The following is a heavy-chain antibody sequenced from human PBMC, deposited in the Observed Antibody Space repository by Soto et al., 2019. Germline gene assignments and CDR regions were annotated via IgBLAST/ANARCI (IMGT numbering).Heavy chain of an antibody. CDR2: IIPILGTS. CDR1: GGTFSIYA. J-gene: IGHJ4*01. V-gene: IGHV1-69*01. CDR3: TTNYYEAPL. Sequence: QVQLVQSGAEVKKPGSSVKVSCKASGGTFSIYAVSWVRQAPGQGLEWMGGIIPILGTSNYAQKFQGRVTISADESTGTAYMELSGLRSEDTAVYFCTTNYYEAPLWGHGTQVTVSS. D-gene: IGHD3-22*01.